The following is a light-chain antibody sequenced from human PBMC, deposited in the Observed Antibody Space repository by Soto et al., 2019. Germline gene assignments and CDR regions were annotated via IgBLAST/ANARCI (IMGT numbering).Light chain of an antibody. J-gene: IGKJ1*01. CDR2: DTS. V-gene: IGKV3-11*01. CDR3: QQRNYWPRT. CDR1: QSVSGY. Sequence: EIVLTQSPATLSLSPGERATLSCRASQSVSGYLAWYQQKPGQAPRFLIYDTSNRATGIPARFSGSGSGTDFTLTISSQEPEDFAVYYCQQRNYWPRTFGQGTKVEIK.